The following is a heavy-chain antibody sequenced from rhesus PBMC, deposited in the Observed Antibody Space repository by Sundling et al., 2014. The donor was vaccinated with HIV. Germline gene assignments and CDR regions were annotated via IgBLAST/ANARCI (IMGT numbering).Heavy chain of an antibody. V-gene: IGHV3-54*02. D-gene: IGHD3-3*01. CDR3: ASFYHSIWTGYYMGVDY. Sequence: EVQLVESGGGLVQPGGSLRLSCAASGFNMSRYGMHWVRQAPGKGLEWVAVIANDGNKKFYVDSVKDRLTISRDNSKSVLYLQMNNLKLEDTAVYYCASFYHSIWTGYYMGVDYWGQGVLVTVSS. CDR1: GFNMSRYG. J-gene: IGHJ4*01. CDR2: IANDGNKK.